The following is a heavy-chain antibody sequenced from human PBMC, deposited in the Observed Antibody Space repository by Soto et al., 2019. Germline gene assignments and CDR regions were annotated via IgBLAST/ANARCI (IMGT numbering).Heavy chain of an antibody. CDR1: GCTITSYG. CDR2: ICAYNGNT. J-gene: IGHJ4*02. D-gene: IGHD4-17*01. Sequence: ASVKVACKASGCTITSYGISWVRQAPGQGREWMGWICAYNGNTNYAQKLQGRVTNTTDTSTSTAYMELRCMIFQRPPMYSLARFSAYGEYFDWGGQG. CDR3: ARFSAYGEYFDW. V-gene: IGHV1-18*01.